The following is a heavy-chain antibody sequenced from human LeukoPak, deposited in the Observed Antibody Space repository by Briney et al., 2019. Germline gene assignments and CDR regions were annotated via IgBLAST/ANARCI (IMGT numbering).Heavy chain of an antibody. CDR1: GFTFSSYA. CDR2: ISYDGSNK. J-gene: IGHJ3*02. CDR3: ARRSKNPGVNYYDSSGYYYVWAFDI. D-gene: IGHD3-22*01. V-gene: IGHV3-30-3*01. Sequence: GGSLRLSCAASGFTFSSYAMHWVRQAPGKGLEWVAVISYDGSNKYYADSVKGRFTISRDNSKNTLYLQMNSLRAEDTAVYYCARRSKNPGVNYYDSSGYYYVWAFDIWGQGTMVTVSS.